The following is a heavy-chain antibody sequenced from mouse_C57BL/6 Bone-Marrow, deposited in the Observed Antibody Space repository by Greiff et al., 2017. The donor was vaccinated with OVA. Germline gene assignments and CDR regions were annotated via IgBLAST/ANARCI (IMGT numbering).Heavy chain of an antibody. J-gene: IGHJ1*03. D-gene: IGHD4-1*01. V-gene: IGHV2-5*01. CDR1: GFSLTSYG. CDR3: AKNLGTGTWYFDV. Sequence: QVQLKESGPGLVQPSQSLSITCTVSGFSLTSYGVHWVRLSPGKGLEWLGVICRGGSTDYNAAFMSRLSITKDNSKRQVFFKMNSLQADDTAIYNCAKNLGTGTWYFDVWGTGTTVTVSS. CDR2: ICRGGST.